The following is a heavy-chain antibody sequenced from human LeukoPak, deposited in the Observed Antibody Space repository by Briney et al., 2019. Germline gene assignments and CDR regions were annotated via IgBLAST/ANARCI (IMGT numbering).Heavy chain of an antibody. J-gene: IGHJ3*02. CDR1: VDSFSGYY. D-gene: IGHD3-3*01. Sequence: SETLSLTCAVYVDSFSGYYWSWIRQPPGKGLEWIGEINHSGSTSYNPSLKSRVTISVDKSKNQFSLRLSSVTAADTAVYYCARDPPFSFGAFDTWGQGTMVAVSS. CDR2: INHSGST. V-gene: IGHV4-34*01. CDR3: ARDPPFSFGAFDT.